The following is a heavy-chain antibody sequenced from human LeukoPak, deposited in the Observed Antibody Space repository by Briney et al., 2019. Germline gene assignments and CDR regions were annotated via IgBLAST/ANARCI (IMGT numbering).Heavy chain of an antibody. CDR2: INPNSGGT. J-gene: IGHJ6*02. D-gene: IGHD3-22*01. V-gene: IGHV1-2*02. Sequence: VASVKVSCKASGYTFTGYYMHWVRQAPGQGLEWMGWINPNSGGTNYAQKFQGRVTMTRDTSISTAYMELSRLRSDDTAVYYCARDVPTYYYDSSGYFPPEYYGMDVWGQGTTVTVSS. CDR1: GYTFTGYY. CDR3: ARDVPTYYYDSSGYFPPEYYGMDV.